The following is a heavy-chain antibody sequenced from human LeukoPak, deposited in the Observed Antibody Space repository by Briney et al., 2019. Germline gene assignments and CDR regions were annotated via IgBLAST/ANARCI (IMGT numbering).Heavy chain of an antibody. Sequence: SETLSLTCTVSGGSISSYYWSWIRQPPGKGLEWIGYIYYSGSTNYNPSLKSRVTISVDTSKNQFSLKLSSVTAADTAVYYCAGLVGRYSTGMYYYFDYWGPGTLVTVSS. CDR2: IYYSGST. CDR1: GGSISSYY. D-gene: IGHD6-19*01. V-gene: IGHV4-59*01. CDR3: AGLVGRYSTGMYYYFDY. J-gene: IGHJ4*02.